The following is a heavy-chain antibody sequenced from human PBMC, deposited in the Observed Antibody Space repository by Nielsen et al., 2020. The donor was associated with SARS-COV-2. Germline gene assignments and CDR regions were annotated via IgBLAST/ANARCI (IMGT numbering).Heavy chain of an antibody. D-gene: IGHD6-19*01. Sequence: GESLKISCAASGFDFSSRAMTWVRQAPGKGLEWVSTIDLGGYDISYADSVKGRFIISRDNSKNELYLQMNNLRAEDSAVYYCAAGPTSGLFGFFGYWGQGILVTASS. CDR1: GFDFSSRA. V-gene: IGHV3-23*01. CDR2: IDLGGYDI. J-gene: IGHJ4*02. CDR3: AAGPTSGLFGFFGY.